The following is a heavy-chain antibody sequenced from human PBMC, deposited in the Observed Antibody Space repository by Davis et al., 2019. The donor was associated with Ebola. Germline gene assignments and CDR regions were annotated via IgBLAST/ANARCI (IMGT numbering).Heavy chain of an antibody. V-gene: IGHV4-39*01. CDR2: VFWSGNT. CDR1: GGSIRSSSYY. D-gene: IGHD2-8*01. Sequence: MPGGSLRLSCIVSGGSIRSSSYYWGWIRQPPGKGLEWIGSVFWSGNTYYNPSLKSRVFISIGKSKNQFSLKLNSVTAADTAVYYCARLDSLPQGYADPWGQGTTVRVAS. CDR3: ARLDSLPQGYADP. J-gene: IGHJ5*02.